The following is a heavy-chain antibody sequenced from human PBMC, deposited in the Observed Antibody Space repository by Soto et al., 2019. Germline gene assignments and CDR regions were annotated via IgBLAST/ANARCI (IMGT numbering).Heavy chain of an antibody. V-gene: IGHV3-11*01. CDR3: ARPTWRGGPAYFDY. Sequence: PXGSLRLSCAASGPSFSDYDMSWIRQAPGKGLEWLGYISASGTTISIADSVKGRFTISRDNAKNSLYLHMNSLRVDDAAVYYCARPTWRGGPAYFDYWGRGTLVTVSS. D-gene: IGHD3-3*01. J-gene: IGHJ4*02. CDR2: ISASGTTI. CDR1: GPSFSDYD.